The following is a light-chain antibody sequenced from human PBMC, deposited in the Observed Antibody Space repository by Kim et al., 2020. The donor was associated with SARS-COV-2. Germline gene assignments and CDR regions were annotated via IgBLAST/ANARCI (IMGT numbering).Light chain of an antibody. CDR2: ATA. Sequence: SVSVGDRDPITCRASQDFSNFLAWFQQKPGKVPKRLIYATASLQSGAPSRFSGRGSGTEYSLKISSLQPKYFAIYYCLQHKSYPYTLGQGTNLDI. J-gene: IGKJ2*01. CDR3: LQHKSYPYT. CDR1: QDFSNF. V-gene: IGKV1-17*03.